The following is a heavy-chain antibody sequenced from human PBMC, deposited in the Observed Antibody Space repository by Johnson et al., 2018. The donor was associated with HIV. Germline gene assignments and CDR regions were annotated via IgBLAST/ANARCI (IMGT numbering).Heavy chain of an antibody. J-gene: IGHJ3*02. V-gene: IGHV3-30*04. D-gene: IGHD2-2*01. CDR2: ISYDGKNK. CDR1: GFTFSSYT. CDR3: ARGGVVHDAFDM. Sequence: HVQLVESGGGVVQPGRSLRLSCAASGFTFSSYTMYWVRQAPGKGLEWVAVISYDGKNKDYADPVKGRFTLSRDNSKNTLYLQLSSLRTEDTAVFYCARGGVVHDAFDMWGQGTMVTVSS.